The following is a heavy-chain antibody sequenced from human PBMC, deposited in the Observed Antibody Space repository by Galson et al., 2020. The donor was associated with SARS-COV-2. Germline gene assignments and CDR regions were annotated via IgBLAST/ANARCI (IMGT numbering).Heavy chain of an antibody. CDR3: TATRAY. J-gene: IGHJ4*02. CDR2: LNRSGNNT. CDR1: RFTLSSYW. Sequence: GGSLRPSCTASRFTLSSYWMHWVRQAPGKALVWVSRLNRSGNNTSYADSVKGRFTISRDNAKNTLYLQMNSLRAEDTAVYYCTATRAYWGRGTLVTISS. D-gene: IGHD1-26*01. V-gene: IGHV3-74*01.